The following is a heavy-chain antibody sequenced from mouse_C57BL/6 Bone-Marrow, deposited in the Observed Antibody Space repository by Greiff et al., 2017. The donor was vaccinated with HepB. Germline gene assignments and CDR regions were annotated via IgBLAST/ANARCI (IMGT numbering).Heavy chain of an antibody. CDR2: IDPSDSYT. CDR3: ARRGDYGSSPFFDY. Sequence: QVQLQQPGAELVMPGASVKLSCKASGYTFTSYWMHWVKQRPGQGLEWIGEIDPSDSYTNYNQKFKGKSTLTVDKSSSTAYMQLSSLTSEDSAVYYGARRGDYGSSPFFDYWGQGTTLTVSS. CDR1: GYTFTSYW. V-gene: IGHV1-69*01. J-gene: IGHJ2*01. D-gene: IGHD1-1*01.